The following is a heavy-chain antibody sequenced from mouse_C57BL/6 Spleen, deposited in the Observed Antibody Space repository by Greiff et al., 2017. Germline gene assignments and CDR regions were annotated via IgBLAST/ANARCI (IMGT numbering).Heavy chain of an antibody. Sequence: EVMLVESGGDLVKPGGSLKLSCAASGFTFSSYGMSWVRQTPDKRLEWVATISSGGSYTYYPDSVKGRFTISRDNAKNTLYLQMSSLKSEDTAMYYCARHVLSDAIIPMTLDYWGQGTSVTVSS. D-gene: IGHD2-3*01. V-gene: IGHV5-6*01. CDR3: ARHVLSDAIIPMTLDY. CDR2: ISSGGSYT. J-gene: IGHJ4*01. CDR1: GFTFSSYG.